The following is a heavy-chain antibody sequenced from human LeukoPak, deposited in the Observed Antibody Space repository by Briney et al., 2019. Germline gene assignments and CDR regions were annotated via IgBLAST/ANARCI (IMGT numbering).Heavy chain of an antibody. Sequence: ASVKVSCKASGYTFTGYYMHWVRQAPGQGLEWMGWINPNSGGTNYAQKFQGRATMTRDTSISTAYMELSSLRSEDTAVYYCASRYSGYEDGGAMFDYWGQGTLVTVSS. J-gene: IGHJ4*02. D-gene: IGHD5-12*01. CDR3: ASRYSGYEDGGAMFDY. CDR2: INPNSGGT. CDR1: GYTFTGYY. V-gene: IGHV1-2*02.